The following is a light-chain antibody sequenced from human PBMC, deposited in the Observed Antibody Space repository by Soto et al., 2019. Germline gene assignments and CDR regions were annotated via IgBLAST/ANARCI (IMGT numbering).Light chain of an antibody. CDR1: QRVSRN. Sequence: EIVMTQSPAALSVSPGERATLSCRAIQRVSRNLAWYQQKPGQAPRLLIYDASTRATGIPDRFSGSGSETEFTLTINSLQSEDVGVYYCQQYNNWPPSTFGQGTRLEIK. V-gene: IGKV3-15*01. CDR2: DAS. CDR3: QQYNNWPPST. J-gene: IGKJ5*01.